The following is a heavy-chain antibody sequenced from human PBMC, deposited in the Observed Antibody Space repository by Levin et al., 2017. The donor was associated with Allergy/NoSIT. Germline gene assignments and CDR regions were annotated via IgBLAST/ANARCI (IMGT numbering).Heavy chain of an antibody. J-gene: IGHJ4*02. V-gene: IGHV1-69*06. D-gene: IGHD6-13*01. CDR2: IIPIFGTA. CDR1: GGTFSSYA. Sequence: ASVKVSCKASGGTFSSYAISWVRQAPGQGLEWMGGIIPIFGTANYAQKFQGRVTITADKSTSTAYMELSSLRSEDTAVYYCARRDIAAAGTGFDYWGQGTLVTVSS. CDR3: ARRDIAAAGTGFDY.